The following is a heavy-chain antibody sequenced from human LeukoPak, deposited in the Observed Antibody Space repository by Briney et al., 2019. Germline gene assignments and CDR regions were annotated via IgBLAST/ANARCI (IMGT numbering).Heavy chain of an antibody. V-gene: IGHV1-69*05. Sequence: SVKVSCKASGYTFTSYAISWVRQAPGQGLEWMGGIIPIFGTANYAQKFQGRVTITTDESTSTAYMELSSLRSEDTAVYYCASRSQLGASYDAFDIWGQGTMVTVSS. CDR3: ASRSQLGASYDAFDI. CDR1: GYTFTSYA. CDR2: IIPIFGTA. D-gene: IGHD6-13*01. J-gene: IGHJ3*02.